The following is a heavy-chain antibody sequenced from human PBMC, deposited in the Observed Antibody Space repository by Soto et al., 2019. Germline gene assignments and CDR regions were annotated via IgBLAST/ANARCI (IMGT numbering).Heavy chain of an antibody. J-gene: IGHJ2*01. D-gene: IGHD3-9*01. V-gene: IGHV4-34*01. CDR1: GGSFSGYY. CDR3: ARESHDILTGPPWVWYFDL. Sequence: QVQLQQWGAGPLRPLETLSLTCGVSGGSFSGYYWAWSRQSPGKGLEWIGEINDRGSINYNPSLKSRVSISGDTSKNHYSLNLRSVTAADTAVYYCARESHDILTGPPWVWYFDLWGRGTLVTVSS. CDR2: INDRGSI.